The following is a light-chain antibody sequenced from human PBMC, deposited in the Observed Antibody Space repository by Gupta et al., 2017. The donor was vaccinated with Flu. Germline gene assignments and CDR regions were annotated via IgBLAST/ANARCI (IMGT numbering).Light chain of an antibody. CDR3: QYEHSNHT. Sequence: DIVMTQSPDSLSVSLGERATINCTSSQPIAYTSNKKNYLAWYLQKPGQPPKLLISWASNSESGGTDGFRGGGDLTDFSHASNLPQDENGAVYYGQYEHSNHTFGEGTKMEIK. CDR2: WAS. J-gene: IGKJ2*01. CDR1: QPIAYTSNKKNY. V-gene: IGKV4-1*01.